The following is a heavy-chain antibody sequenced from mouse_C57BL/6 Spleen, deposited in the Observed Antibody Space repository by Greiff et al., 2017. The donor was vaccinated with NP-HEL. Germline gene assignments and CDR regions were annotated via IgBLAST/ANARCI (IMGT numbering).Heavy chain of an antibody. CDR2: INPRNGGT. D-gene: IGHD1-1*01. Sequence: QVQLQQPGTELVKPGASVKLSCKASGYTFTSYWMHWVKQRPGQGLAWIGNINPRNGGTNYNEKFKSKATLTVDKSSRTAYMQLSSLTTEESAVDYCARVYDSSSYDYWGQGTTRTVSS. CDR3: ARVYDSSSYDY. CDR1: GYTFTSYW. J-gene: IGHJ2*01. V-gene: IGHV1-53*01.